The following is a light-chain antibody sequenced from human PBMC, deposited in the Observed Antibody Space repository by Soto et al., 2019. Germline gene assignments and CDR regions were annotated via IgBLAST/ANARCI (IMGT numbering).Light chain of an antibody. J-gene: IGKJ1*01. CDR3: QQYNSYGT. V-gene: IGKV1-5*01. Sequence: DIQMTQSPSTLSASVGDRVTITCRASQSISSWLAWYQQKPGKAPMVLIYDASSLESGVPSRFSGSGSGTEFTLTISSLQPDDFATYYCQQYNSYGTFGQGTKVDIK. CDR1: QSISSW. CDR2: DAS.